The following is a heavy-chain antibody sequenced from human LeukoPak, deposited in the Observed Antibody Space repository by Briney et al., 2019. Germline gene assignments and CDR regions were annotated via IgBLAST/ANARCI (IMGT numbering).Heavy chain of an antibody. V-gene: IGHV4-38-2*01. CDR2: LHHSGST. Sequence: PSETLSLTCAVSGYCITSTYWWGWIRQTPGRGLEWIGSLHHSGSTSYSPSLKSRVTISVDTSKNQFSLRLSSVTAADTAVYCCARVGGDDSTGHYSVDYWGQGTLVTVSS. D-gene: IGHD3-22*01. CDR3: ARVGGDDSTGHYSVDY. J-gene: IGHJ4*02. CDR1: GYCITSTYW.